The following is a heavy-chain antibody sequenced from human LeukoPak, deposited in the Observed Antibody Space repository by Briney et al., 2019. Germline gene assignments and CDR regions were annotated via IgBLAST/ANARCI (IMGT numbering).Heavy chain of an antibody. V-gene: IGHV3-66*02. CDR1: GFTVSSNY. CDR2: IYSGGST. J-gene: IGHJ6*03. D-gene: IGHD6-13*01. CDR3: ARYSSSWDYYYYYMDV. Sequence: PGGSLRLSCAASGFTVSSNYMSWVRQAPGKGLEWVSVIYSGGSTYYADSVKGRFTISRDNSKNTLCLQMNSLRAEDTAVYYCARYSSSWDYYYYYMDVWGKGTTVTVSS.